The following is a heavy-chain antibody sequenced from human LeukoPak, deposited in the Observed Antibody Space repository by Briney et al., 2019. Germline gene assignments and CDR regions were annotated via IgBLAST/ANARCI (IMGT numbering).Heavy chain of an antibody. CDR1: GFTFSHFW. V-gene: IGHV3-7*01. CDR3: AREDGYCSGGNCYSYFDS. J-gene: IGHJ4*02. CDR2: IKKTGSET. D-gene: IGHD2-15*01. Sequence: GGSLRLSCAASGFTFSHFWMSWVRQAPGKGLEWVAYIKKTGSETYYVDSVKGRFTITRGNTRNSLFLQMYSLRAEDTAVYFCAREDGYCSGGNCYSYFDSWGQGTLVTVSS.